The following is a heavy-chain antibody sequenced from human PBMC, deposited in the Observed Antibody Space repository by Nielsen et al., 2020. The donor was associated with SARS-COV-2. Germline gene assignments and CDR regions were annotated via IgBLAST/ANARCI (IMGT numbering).Heavy chain of an antibody. CDR2: INAGNGNT. D-gene: IGHD5-18*01. V-gene: IGHV1-3*01. CDR3: ASRDRGYSYGLDAFDI. J-gene: IGHJ3*02. CDR1: GYTFTSYA. Sequence: ASVKVSCKASGYTFTSYAMHWVRQAPGQRLEWMGWINAGNGNTKYSQKFQGRVTITRDTSASTAYMELSSLRSEDTAVYYRASRDRGYSYGLDAFDIWGQGTMVTVSS.